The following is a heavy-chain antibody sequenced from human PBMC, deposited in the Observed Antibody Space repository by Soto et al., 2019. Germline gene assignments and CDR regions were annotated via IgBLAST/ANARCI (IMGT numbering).Heavy chain of an antibody. V-gene: IGHV3-66*01. J-gene: IGHJ6*02. CDR2: INNAGST. CDR3: VRENYYYGMDV. Sequence: GGSLRLSCAASGFAASVNFMTWVRQAPGTGLEWVSTINNAGSTFYADSVKGRFTISGDNSKNTLYLQMNSLRVDDTAMYYCVRENYYYGMDVWGQGTAVTVSS. CDR1: GFAASVNF.